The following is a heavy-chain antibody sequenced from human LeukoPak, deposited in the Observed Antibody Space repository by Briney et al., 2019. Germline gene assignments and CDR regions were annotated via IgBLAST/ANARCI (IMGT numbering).Heavy chain of an antibody. J-gene: IGHJ4*02. CDR3: ASDGLGRYGDPYYFDY. D-gene: IGHD1-26*01. Sequence: PSETLSLTRSVSGDSISSYNLYWGWIRQPPGKGLEWLGSVYYNGNSQYNPSLKSRVTISLDTSKNQFSLRLRSVTAADTAVYYCASDGLGRYGDPYYFDYWGQGTLVTVSS. CDR2: VYYNGNS. CDR1: GDSISSYNLY. V-gene: IGHV4-39*07.